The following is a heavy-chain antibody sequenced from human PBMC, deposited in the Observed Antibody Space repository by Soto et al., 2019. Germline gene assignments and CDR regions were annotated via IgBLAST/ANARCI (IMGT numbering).Heavy chain of an antibody. V-gene: IGHV1-18*01. J-gene: IGHJ3*02. Sequence: APVKVSRKASRYTFNIYGIMWVHQATGQGLEWMGWISAYNGNTNYAQKLRGRVTMTTGTSTRTAYMELRSLRSDDAAVYYCARELQTVVGAFDIWGQGTMVTVS. CDR3: ARELQTVVGAFDI. CDR2: ISAYNGNT. D-gene: IGHD2-15*01. CDR1: RYTFNIYG.